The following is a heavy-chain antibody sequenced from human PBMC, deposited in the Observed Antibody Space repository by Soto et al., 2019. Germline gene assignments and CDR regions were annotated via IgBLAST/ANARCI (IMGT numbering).Heavy chain of an antibody. J-gene: IGHJ4*01. V-gene: IGHV3-23*01. CDR3: AKLPSVRDYYGSGSYSRCGH. CDR2: ISGSGGST. D-gene: IGHD3-10*01. CDR1: GFTFSSYA. Sequence: EVQLLESGGGLVQPGGSLRLSCAASGFTFSSYAMSWVRQAPGKGLEWVSAISGSGGSTYYADSVKGRFTISKDNSKNPLYLQMNSQSAEDTAVYYCAKLPSVRDYYGSGSYSRCGHWGQGTQGPVPS.